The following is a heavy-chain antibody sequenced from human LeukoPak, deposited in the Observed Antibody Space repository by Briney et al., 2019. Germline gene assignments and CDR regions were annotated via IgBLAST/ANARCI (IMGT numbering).Heavy chain of an antibody. V-gene: IGHV3-30*04. CDR1: GFTFSSYA. J-gene: IGHJ4*02. CDR3: ARPMGDFWSGYMAVGY. CDR2: ISYDGNTK. D-gene: IGHD3-3*01. Sequence: GGSLRLSCADSGFTFSSYAFHWVRQAPGRGLDWVAVISYDGNTKYYADSVKGRFTISRDTSKNTLYLQMNSLRTDDTAVYYCARPMGDFWSGYMAVGYWGQGTLVTVSS.